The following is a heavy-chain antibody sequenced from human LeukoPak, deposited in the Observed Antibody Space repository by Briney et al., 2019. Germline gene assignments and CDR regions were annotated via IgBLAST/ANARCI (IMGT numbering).Heavy chain of an antibody. CDR3: ARKGELEGIYYFDY. J-gene: IGHJ4*02. D-gene: IGHD1-14*01. CDR2: IYSSGHT. Sequence: SETLSLTCTVSGGSISSGNNYWSWIRQPAGKGLEWIGRIYSSGHTHYNPSLESRVTISVDTSKNQFSLKLSSVTAADTAVYYCARKGELEGIYYFDYWGQGTLVTVSS. V-gene: IGHV4-61*02. CDR1: GGSISSGNNY.